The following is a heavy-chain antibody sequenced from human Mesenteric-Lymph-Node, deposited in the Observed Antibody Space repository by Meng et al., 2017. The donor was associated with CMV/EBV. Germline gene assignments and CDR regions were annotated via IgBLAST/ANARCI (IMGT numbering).Heavy chain of an antibody. J-gene: IGHJ4*02. V-gene: IGHV4-59*08. CDR1: GGSITGHY. CDR2: MYQSLTA. CDR3: ARGSEAAMSY. Sequence: SETLSLTCSVSGGSITGHYGTWIRQPPGKGLEWVGSMYQSLTAYYNPSLKSRVTLSVDTSKNQFSLKLTSVTAADTAIYYCARGSEAAMSYWGQGTLVTVSS. D-gene: IGHD2-2*01.